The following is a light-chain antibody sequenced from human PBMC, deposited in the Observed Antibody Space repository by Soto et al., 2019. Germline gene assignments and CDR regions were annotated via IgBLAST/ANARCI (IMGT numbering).Light chain of an antibody. CDR1: QSVRNF. CDR2: VAS. J-gene: IGKJ4*01. V-gene: IGKV3-11*01. Sequence: DIALTQSPATLSLSPGERATLSCRASQSVRNFLTWHQQKPGQAPRLIIYVASNRATGVPARFSGSGSGTDFTLTIASVEPDDFAVYYCQQRTIGLTFGGGTKVQI. CDR3: QQRTIGLT.